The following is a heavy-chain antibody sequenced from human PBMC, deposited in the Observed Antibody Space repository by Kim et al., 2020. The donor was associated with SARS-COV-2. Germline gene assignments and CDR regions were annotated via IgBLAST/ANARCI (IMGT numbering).Heavy chain of an antibody. CDR1: GFTFSSYA. Sequence: GGSLRLSCAASGFTFSSYAMSWVRQAPGKELEWVSAISGSGGSTYYADSVKGRFTISRDNSKNTLYLQMNSLRAEDTAVYYCAKDPRVPAANWGPFDYWGQGTLVTVSS. CDR3: AKDPRVPAANWGPFDY. D-gene: IGHD2-2*01. J-gene: IGHJ4*02. CDR2: ISGSGGST. V-gene: IGHV3-23*01.